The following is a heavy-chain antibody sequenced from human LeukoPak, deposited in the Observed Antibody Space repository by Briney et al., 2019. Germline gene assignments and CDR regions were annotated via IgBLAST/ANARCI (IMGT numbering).Heavy chain of an antibody. J-gene: IGHJ4*01. CDR3: ARDRGAYCGGDCYLGFDY. Sequence: GGSLRLSCATSGFTFSSYTMNWVRQAPGKGLEWVSSIAGSSGYISYADSVKGRFTISRDNAKKSLYLQMTSLTAEDTAVYYCARDRGAYCGGDCYLGFDYWGRGTLVTVSS. CDR2: IAGSSGYI. D-gene: IGHD2-21*02. CDR1: GFTFSSYT. V-gene: IGHV3-21*01.